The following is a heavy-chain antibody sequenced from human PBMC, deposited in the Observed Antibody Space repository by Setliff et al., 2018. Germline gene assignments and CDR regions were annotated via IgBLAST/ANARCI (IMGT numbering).Heavy chain of an antibody. V-gene: IGHV3-21*01. J-gene: IGHJ3*02. CDR3: ARSPANGGHDAFDI. D-gene: IGHD6-25*01. CDR2: ISDSSFHI. CDR1: GFPFSIYS. Sequence: PGESLKISCAASGFPFSIYSMHWVRQAPGKGLEWVSSISDSSFHIYYRDSVKGRFTISRDNAWDSLYLQMNSLGAEDTAVYYCARSPANGGHDAFDIWGRGTMVTVSS.